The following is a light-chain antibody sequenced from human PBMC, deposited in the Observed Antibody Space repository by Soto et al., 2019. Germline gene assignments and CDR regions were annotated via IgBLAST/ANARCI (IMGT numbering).Light chain of an antibody. Sequence: EIVMTQSPATLSVSPGERATLSCRASQSVSSNLAWYQQKPGQAPRLLIYGASTRATGIPARFSGSGSGTAFTLTIRSLQSEDFAVYSCQQYDNWPPGTFGQGTKVEIK. CDR3: QQYDNWPPGT. J-gene: IGKJ1*01. CDR1: QSVSSN. CDR2: GAS. V-gene: IGKV3-15*01.